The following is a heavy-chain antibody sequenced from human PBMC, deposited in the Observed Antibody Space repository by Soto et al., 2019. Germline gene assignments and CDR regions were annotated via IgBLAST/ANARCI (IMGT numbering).Heavy chain of an antibody. Sequence: GGSLRLSCTFTFSMYSMNWVRQAPGKGLEWVASISSGSAYIKYAESVKGRFTISRDNAKNSLHLQMNSLRAEDTAIYHCARDQGGSYDSWFDPRAQRTPVTVSS. V-gene: IGHV3-21*06. D-gene: IGHD1-26*01. CDR3: ARDQGGSYDSWFDP. J-gene: IGHJ5*02. CDR1: FTFSMYS. CDR2: ISSGSAYI.